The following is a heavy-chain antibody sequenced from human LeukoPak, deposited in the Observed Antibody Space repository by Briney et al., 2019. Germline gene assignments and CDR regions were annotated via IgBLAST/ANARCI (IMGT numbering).Heavy chain of an antibody. V-gene: IGHV4-34*01. CDR3: ARESRRYYYDSSGYYYNDY. CDR1: GGSFSGYY. D-gene: IGHD3-22*01. CDR2: INHSGST. Sequence: SETLSLTCAVYGGSFSGYYWSWIRQPPGKGLEWIGEINHSGSTNYNPSLKSRVTISVDTSKNQFSLKLSSVTAADTAVYYCARESRRYYYDSSGYYYNDYWGQGTLVTVSS. J-gene: IGHJ4*02.